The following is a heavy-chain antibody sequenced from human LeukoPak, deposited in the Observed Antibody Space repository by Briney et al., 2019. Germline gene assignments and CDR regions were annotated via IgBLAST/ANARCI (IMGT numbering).Heavy chain of an antibody. D-gene: IGHD6-19*01. CDR2: ISGSGGST. J-gene: IGHJ4*02. Sequence: GGSLRLSCAASGFTFSSYAMSWVRQAPGKGLEWVSTISGSGGSTFYADSVKGRFTISRDNSKSTLYLQMNSLRAEDTAVYYCAKAAGSLAGHFDYWGQGTLVTVSS. V-gene: IGHV3-23*01. CDR3: AKAAGSLAGHFDY. CDR1: GFTFSSYA.